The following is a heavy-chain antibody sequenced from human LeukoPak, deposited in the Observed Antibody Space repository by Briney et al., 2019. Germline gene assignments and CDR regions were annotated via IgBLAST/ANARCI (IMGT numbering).Heavy chain of an antibody. J-gene: IGHJ6*02. V-gene: IGHV4-34*01. D-gene: IGHD3-9*01. Sequence: SETLSLTCAVYGGSFSGYYWGWIRQPPGKGLEWIGEINHSGSTNYNPSLKSRVTISVDTSKNQFSLKLSSVTAADTAVYYCARGPRWHYDILTGYYNVSQIYYYYYGMDVWAQGTTVTVSS. CDR1: GGSFSGYY. CDR3: ARGPRWHYDILTGYYNVSQIYYYYYGMDV. CDR2: INHSGST.